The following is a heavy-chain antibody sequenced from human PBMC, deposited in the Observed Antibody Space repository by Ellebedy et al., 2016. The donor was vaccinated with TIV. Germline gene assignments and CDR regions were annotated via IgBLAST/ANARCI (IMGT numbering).Heavy chain of an antibody. J-gene: IGHJ5*02. CDR3: ARGRYGP. Sequence: PGGSLRLSCAASGFAFSNYAMHWVRQATGKGLEWVSGIGTAGDTYYPGSVKGRFTISRENAKNSLFLQMNSLRDGDTAVYYCARGRYGPWGQGTLVTVSS. V-gene: IGHV3-13*01. D-gene: IGHD3-10*01. CDR2: IGTAGDT. CDR1: GFAFSNYA.